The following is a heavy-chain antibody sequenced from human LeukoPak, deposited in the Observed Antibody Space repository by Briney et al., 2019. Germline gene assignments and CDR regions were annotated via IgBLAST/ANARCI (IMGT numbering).Heavy chain of an antibody. V-gene: IGHV1-18*01. CDR1: GYIFTSYG. CDR2: ISAYNGNT. Sequence: ASVKVSCKASGYIFTSYGISWVRQAPGQGLEWMGWISAYNGNTNYAQKLQGRVTMTTDTSTSTAYMELRSLRSDDTAVYCCARIGSWSLNDAFDIWGQGTMVTVSS. D-gene: IGHD6-13*01. CDR3: ARIGSWSLNDAFDI. J-gene: IGHJ3*02.